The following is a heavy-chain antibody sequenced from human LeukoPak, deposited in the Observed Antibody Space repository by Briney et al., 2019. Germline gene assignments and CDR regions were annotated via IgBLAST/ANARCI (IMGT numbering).Heavy chain of an antibody. V-gene: IGHV4-31*11. J-gene: IGHJ4*02. CDR1: GDSVSSGPYY. Sequence: KPSETLSLTCAVSGDSVSSGPYYWNWIRQHPGKGLEWIGYIFYSGSTTYNPSLRSRVTISIDTSKNLFSLKLSSVTAAGTAVYFCARGGYKYGSIEGLYWGQGALVAVSS. CDR2: IFYSGST. CDR3: ARGGYKYGSIEGLY. D-gene: IGHD5-18*01.